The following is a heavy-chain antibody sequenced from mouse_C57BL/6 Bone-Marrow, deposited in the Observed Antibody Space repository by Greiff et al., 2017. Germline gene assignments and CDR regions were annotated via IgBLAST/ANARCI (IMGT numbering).Heavy chain of an antibody. CDR1: GYTFTSYW. D-gene: IGHD1-1*01. CDR3: ARNLYYYGSSVAWFAY. Sequence: QVQLQQPGAELVRPGTSVKLSCKASGYTFTSYWMHWVKQRPGQGLEWIGVIDPSDSYTNYNQKFKGKAKLTVDTSSSTAYMQLSSLTSEDSAVYYCARNLYYYGSSVAWFAYWGQGTLVTVSA. V-gene: IGHV1-59*01. J-gene: IGHJ3*01. CDR2: IDPSDSYT.